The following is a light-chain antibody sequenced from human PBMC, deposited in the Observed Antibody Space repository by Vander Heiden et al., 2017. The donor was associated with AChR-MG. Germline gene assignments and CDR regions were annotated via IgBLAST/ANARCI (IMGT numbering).Light chain of an antibody. CDR1: SSDVVSYHR. Sequence: QSALTQPAFVSGSPGQSSTLSCTGTSSDVVSYHRVSWYQQHPGKAPKLMIYEVSKRPSGVSNRFSGSKSGNTASLTISGLQAEDEADYYCCSYAGSSTVFGGGTKLTVL. J-gene: IGLJ3*02. V-gene: IGLV2-23*02. CDR2: EVS. CDR3: CSYAGSSTV.